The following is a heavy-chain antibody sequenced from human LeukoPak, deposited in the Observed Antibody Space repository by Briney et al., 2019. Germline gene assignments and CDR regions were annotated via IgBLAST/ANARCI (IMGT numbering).Heavy chain of an antibody. J-gene: IGHJ4*02. V-gene: IGHV3-7*01. CDR1: GFTFSSYW. CDR3: ASGRQLGY. D-gene: IGHD3-16*01. CDR2: IKEDGSEK. Sequence: PGGSLRLSCGASGFTFSSYWMSCVRQAPGKGREWVANIKEDGSEKYYLASVKGRFSIYRDNAKNPLYLQMNRLRAEDPAVYYCASGRQLGYWGQGTLVTVSS.